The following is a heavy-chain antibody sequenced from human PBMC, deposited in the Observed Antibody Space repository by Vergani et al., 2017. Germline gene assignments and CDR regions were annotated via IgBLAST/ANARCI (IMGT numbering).Heavy chain of an antibody. D-gene: IGHD3-10*01. V-gene: IGHV3-9*02. CDR2: ISWNSNSI. CDR1: GFTSAGYA. CDR3: AKDLGTSSGGGWCDP. J-gene: IGHJ5*02. Sequence: EVQLEESGGGLVLPGRSLRLSCVASGFTSAGYAMHWVWQAPGKGLEWVSGISWNSNSIGYADSVKGRFTISRDNAKNSLYLQMNSLRAEDTALYYCAKDLGTSSGGGWCDPWSHGTLVAVSS.